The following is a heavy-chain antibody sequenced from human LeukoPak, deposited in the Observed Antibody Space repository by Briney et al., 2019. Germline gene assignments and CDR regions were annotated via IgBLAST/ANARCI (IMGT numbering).Heavy chain of an antibody. J-gene: IGHJ4*02. V-gene: IGHV3-20*04. D-gene: IGHD2-2*01. CDR2: INWNGGST. Sequence: GGSLRLFCAASGFTFDDYGMSWVRQAPGKGLEWVSGINWNGGSTGYADFVKGRFTISRDNAKNSLYLQMNSLRAEDTALYYCARDIVVVPDEYYFDYWGQGTLVTVSS. CDR3: ARDIVVVPDEYYFDY. CDR1: GFTFDDYG.